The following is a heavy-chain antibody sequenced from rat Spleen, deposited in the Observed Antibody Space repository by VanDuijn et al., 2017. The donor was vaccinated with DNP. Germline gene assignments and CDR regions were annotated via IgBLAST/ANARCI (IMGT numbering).Heavy chain of an antibody. CDR3: TRESWGYVMNA. J-gene: IGHJ4*01. Sequence: QVQLKESGPGLVQPSQTLSLTCTVSGFSLTSNSVHWVRQPPGKGLEWMGGIWGDGNTDYNSALKSRLSINRDTSKSQVFLKMNSLQTDDTAIYYCTRESWGYVMNAWGQGASVTVSS. D-gene: IGHD5-1*01. V-gene: IGHV2-1*01. CDR2: IWGDGNT. CDR1: GFSLTSNS.